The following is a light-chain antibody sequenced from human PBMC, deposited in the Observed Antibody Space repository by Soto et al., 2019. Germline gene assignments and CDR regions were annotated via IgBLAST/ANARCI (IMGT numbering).Light chain of an antibody. J-gene: IGKJ2*01. Sequence: DIQMTQSPSSLSASVGDRVTITCRASQDISNYLAWYQQKPGKVPKLLIYAASTLQSGVPSRFSGSGSGTDFSLTITSLQPEDVATYYCHQYSGPPYTVGQGTKLEIK. CDR2: AAS. CDR1: QDISNY. CDR3: HQYSGPPYT. V-gene: IGKV1-27*01.